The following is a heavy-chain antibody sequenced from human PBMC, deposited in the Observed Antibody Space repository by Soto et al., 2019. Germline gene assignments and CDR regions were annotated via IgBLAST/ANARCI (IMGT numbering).Heavy chain of an antibody. J-gene: IGHJ5*01. CDR1: GFSFSTYN. V-gene: IGHV3-48*02. CDR3: ARDRCYDGTCYSASDS. Sequence: GSLRLSCAASGFSFSTYNMDWVRQAPGKRPEWIAYISTTSFTIYYADSVKGRFTISRDNDRNSLYPEMNSLRDEDTAVYYCARDRCYDGTCYSASDSWGQGTLVTVS. D-gene: IGHD2-15*01. CDR2: ISTTSFTI.